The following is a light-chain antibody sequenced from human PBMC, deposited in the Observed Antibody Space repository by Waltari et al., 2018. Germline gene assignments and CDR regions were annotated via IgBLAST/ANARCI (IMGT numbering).Light chain of an antibody. CDR3: QQYASYLGT. Sequence: DIQMTLSPSTLSATVGHRVTITCRASQFIDGSWVACYQQKSGKAPKPLIHKASTLHTGVPSRFSGSGSGTEFTLTISSLQPDDFATYYCQQYASYLGTFGQGTKLEIK. V-gene: IGKV1-5*03. CDR1: QFIDGSW. CDR2: KAS. J-gene: IGKJ2*01.